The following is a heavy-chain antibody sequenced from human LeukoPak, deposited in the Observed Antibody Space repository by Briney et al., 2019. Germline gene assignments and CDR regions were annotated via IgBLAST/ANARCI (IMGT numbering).Heavy chain of an antibody. D-gene: IGHD2-2*01. Sequence: PGGSLRLSCAASGLIVSNNYMSWVRQAPGKGLEWVSIVYSGGHTYYADSVKGRFTISRDKSKNTLYLQMSSLRAEDTAVYYCARGIRDCSRTTCYQPFDYWGQEALVTVSS. V-gene: IGHV3-53*01. CDR2: VYSGGHT. CDR3: ARGIRDCSRTTCYQPFDY. CDR1: GLIVSNNY. J-gene: IGHJ4*02.